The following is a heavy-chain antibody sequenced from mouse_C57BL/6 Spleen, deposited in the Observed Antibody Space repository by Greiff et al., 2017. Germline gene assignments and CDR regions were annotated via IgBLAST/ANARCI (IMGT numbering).Heavy chain of an antibody. CDR2: ISDGGSYT. CDR3: ARGGTVVRFDY. V-gene: IGHV5-4*01. Sequence: EVQRVESGGGLVKPGGSLKLSCAASGFTFSSYAMSWVRQTPEKRLEWVATISDGGSYTYDSDNVKGRFTISRDNAKNNLYLQMSHLKSEDTAMYYCARGGTVVRFDYWGQGTTLTVSS. J-gene: IGHJ2*01. CDR1: GFTFSSYA. D-gene: IGHD1-1*01.